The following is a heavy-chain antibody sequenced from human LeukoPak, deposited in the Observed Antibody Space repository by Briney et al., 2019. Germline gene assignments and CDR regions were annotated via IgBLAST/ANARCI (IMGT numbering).Heavy chain of an antibody. CDR1: GGSISSGGYY. V-gene: IGHV4-31*03. CDR3: AAAGYCTNGVCQDAFDI. Sequence: SETLSLTCTVSGGSISSGGYYWSWIRQHPGQGLEWIGYIYYSGSTYYNPSLKSRVTISVDTSKNQFSLKLSSVTAADTAVYYCAAAGYCTNGVCQDAFDIWGQGTMVTVSS. CDR2: IYYSGST. J-gene: IGHJ3*02. D-gene: IGHD2-8*01.